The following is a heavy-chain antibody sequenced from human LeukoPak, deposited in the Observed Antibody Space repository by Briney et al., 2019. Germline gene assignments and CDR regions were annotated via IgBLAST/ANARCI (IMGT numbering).Heavy chain of an antibody. V-gene: IGHV1-24*01. CDR2: FDPEDGET. Sequence: ASVKVSCKVSGYTLTELSMHWVRQAPGKGLEWMGGFDPEDGETIYAQKFQGRVTITTDESTSTAYMELSSLRSEDTAVYYCARDNSPGYMDVWGKGTTVTVSS. D-gene: IGHD5-18*01. CDR1: GYTLTELS. J-gene: IGHJ6*03. CDR3: ARDNSPGYMDV.